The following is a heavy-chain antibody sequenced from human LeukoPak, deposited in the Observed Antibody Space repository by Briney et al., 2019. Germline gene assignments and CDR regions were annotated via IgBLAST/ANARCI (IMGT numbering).Heavy chain of an antibody. CDR1: GFSLRTSGVG. CDR2: IYWNDDK. Sequence: SGPTLLKPTQTLTLTCTFSGFSLRTSGVGVGWIRQPPGKALEWLALIYWNDDKRYSPSLKSRLTITKDTSKNQVVLTMTNMDPVDTATYYCVKRTRGWFDPWGQGTLVTVSS. J-gene: IGHJ5*02. V-gene: IGHV2-5*01. D-gene: IGHD6-25*01. CDR3: VKRTRGWFDP.